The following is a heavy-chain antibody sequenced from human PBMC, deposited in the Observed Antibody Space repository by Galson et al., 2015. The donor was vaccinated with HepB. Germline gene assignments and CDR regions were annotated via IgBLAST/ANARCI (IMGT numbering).Heavy chain of an antibody. CDR3: ARLWRYSSSSRARNGKWFDP. J-gene: IGHJ5*02. D-gene: IGHD6-13*01. V-gene: IGHV4-39*01. Sequence: TLSLTCTVSGGSISSSSYYWGWIRQPPGKGLEWIGSIYYSGSTYYNPSLKSRVTISVDTSKNQFSLKLSSVTAADTAVYYCARLWRYSSSSRARNGKWFDPWGQGTLVTVSS. CDR1: GGSISSSSYY. CDR2: IYYSGST.